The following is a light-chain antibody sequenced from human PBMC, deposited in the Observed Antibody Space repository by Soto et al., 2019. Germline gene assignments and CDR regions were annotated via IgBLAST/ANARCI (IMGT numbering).Light chain of an antibody. CDR1: YSDVGSYDL. J-gene: IGLJ3*02. V-gene: IGLV2-23*02. CDR2: EVS. CDR3: CSYAGSSTPNWV. Sequence: QSALTQPASVSGSPGQSITISCTGTYSDVGSYDLVSWYQHYPGKAPKLMIYEVSKRPSAVSNRFSGSKSGNTASLTISGLQAEDEADYFCCSYAGSSTPNWVFSGGTKVTVL.